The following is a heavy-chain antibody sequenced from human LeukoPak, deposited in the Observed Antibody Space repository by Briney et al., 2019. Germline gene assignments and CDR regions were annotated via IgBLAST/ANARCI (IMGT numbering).Heavy chain of an antibody. Sequence: GGSLILSCAASGFTFSDYYMSWIRQAPGKGLEWVSYISSSSSYTNYADSVKGRFTISRDNAKNSLYLQMNSLRAEDTAVYYCATRGSSGSSTLYGMDVWGQGTTVTVSS. CDR2: ISSSSSYT. V-gene: IGHV3-11*06. J-gene: IGHJ6*02. D-gene: IGHD3-22*01. CDR1: GFTFSDYY. CDR3: ATRGSSGSSTLYGMDV.